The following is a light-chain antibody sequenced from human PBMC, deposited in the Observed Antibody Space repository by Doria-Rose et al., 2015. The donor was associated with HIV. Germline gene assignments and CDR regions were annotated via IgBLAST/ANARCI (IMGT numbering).Light chain of an antibody. CDR2: WAS. CDR1: QRLLYTSNNY. J-gene: IGKJ3*01. CDR3: QQYYDTPS. Sequence: TQSPESLGMSLGERATLNCKSNQRLLYTSNNYLAWYQQKPGQPPKLLIYWASTRQSGVPARFSGSGSGTDFTLTISSLEAEDVAVYYCQQYYDTPSFGPGTTVDIK. V-gene: IGKV4-1*01.